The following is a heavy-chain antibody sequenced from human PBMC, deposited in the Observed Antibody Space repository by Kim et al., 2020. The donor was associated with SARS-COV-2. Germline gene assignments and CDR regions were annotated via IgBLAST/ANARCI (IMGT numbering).Heavy chain of an antibody. CDR2: MKQDGSEK. D-gene: IGHD6-19*01. CDR3: ARDPYNSGWGWFDS. Sequence: GGSLRLSCEASGFSFSRYWMSWVRQAPGKGLEWVANMKQDGSEKYYVDSVKGRFTISRDNAKNSLYLQMNSLRVDDTAVYYCARDPYNSGWGWFDSWGQGTLVIVSS. J-gene: IGHJ5*01. V-gene: IGHV3-7*03. CDR1: GFSFSRYW.